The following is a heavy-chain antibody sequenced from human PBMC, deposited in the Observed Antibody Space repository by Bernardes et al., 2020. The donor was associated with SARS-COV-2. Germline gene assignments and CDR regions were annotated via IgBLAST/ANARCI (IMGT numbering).Heavy chain of an antibody. CDR1: GDTFTAYF. Sequence: ASVKVSCKASGDTFTAYFIHWVRQAPGHGLEWMGWINPTSGATNYAQKFQGWVTMTRDTSISTAYMELSRLKSDDTAVYYCAREHFFDSRGYYYPNPFDSWGQGTLITVSS. CDR2: INPTSGAT. V-gene: IGHV1-2*04. J-gene: IGHJ4*02. CDR3: AREHFFDSRGYYYPNPFDS. D-gene: IGHD3-22*01.